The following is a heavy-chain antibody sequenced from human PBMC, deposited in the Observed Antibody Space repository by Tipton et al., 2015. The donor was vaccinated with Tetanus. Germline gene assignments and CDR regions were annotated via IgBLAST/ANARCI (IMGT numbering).Heavy chain of an antibody. CDR3: ARDVGQKFSFAH. J-gene: IGHJ4*02. CDR1: GYTFTYNY. D-gene: IGHD1-26*01. CDR2: INPSDGST. V-gene: IGHV1-46*01. Sequence: QLVQSGAEAKTPGASVKVSCKASGYTFTYNYIHWVRQAPGQGLQWMGIINPSDGSTNYARFIQDRVSLTTDTSTGTVYMELSGLRHDATAVYYCARDVGQKFSFAHWGLGTLVTVSS.